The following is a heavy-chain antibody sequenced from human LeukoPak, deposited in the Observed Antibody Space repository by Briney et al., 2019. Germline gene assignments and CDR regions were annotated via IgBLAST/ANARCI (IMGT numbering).Heavy chain of an antibody. CDR1: GYSISRGYY. CDR3: ARDVRVDTAMALYYYYYYMDV. Sequence: SETLSLTCTLSGYSISRGYYWGWIRQPPGKGREWIGRIDHSGGTYYNPSRKRRVTISVDTSKNQLSLKLSPVPAADTAVYYGARDVRVDTAMALYYYYYYMDVWGEGTTVTVSS. J-gene: IGHJ6*03. D-gene: IGHD5-18*01. CDR2: IDHSGGT. V-gene: IGHV4-38-2*02.